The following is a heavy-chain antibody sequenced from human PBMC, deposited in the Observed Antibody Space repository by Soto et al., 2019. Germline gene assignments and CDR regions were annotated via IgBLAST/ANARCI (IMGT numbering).Heavy chain of an antibody. CDR3: AGYDSGNYYYGMDV. CDR2: IYHSGTP. D-gene: IGHD3-10*01. CDR1: GGSISSDSYS. V-gene: IGHV4-30-2*01. J-gene: IGHJ6*02. Sequence: QLQLQESGSGLVKPSQTLSLTCAVSGGSISSDSYSWSWIRQPPGKGLEWIGYIYHSGTPYYNPSRKSRVPISVDRSKNQFSLNLTSVTAADTAVYYCAGYDSGNYYYGMDVWGQGTTVTVSS.